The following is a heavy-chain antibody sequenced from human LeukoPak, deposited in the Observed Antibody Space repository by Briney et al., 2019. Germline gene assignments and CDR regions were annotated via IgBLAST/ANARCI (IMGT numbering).Heavy chain of an antibody. Sequence: SETQSLTCAVSGDSISNYYWSWIRQPPGKELEWIGYIYYSGSTNYNPSLKSRVTISVDTSKNQFSLKLSSVTAADTAVYYCARERANNWFDPWGQGTLVTVSS. CDR1: GDSISNYY. CDR3: ARERANNWFDP. CDR2: IYYSGST. V-gene: IGHV4-59*12. J-gene: IGHJ5*02.